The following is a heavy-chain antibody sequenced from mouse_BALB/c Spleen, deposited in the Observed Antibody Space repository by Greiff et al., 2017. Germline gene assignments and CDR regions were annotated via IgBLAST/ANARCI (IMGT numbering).Heavy chain of an antibody. J-gene: IGHJ4*01. CDR1: GFTFSSYA. CDR2: ISSGGSYT. V-gene: IGHV5-9-4*01. Sequence: EVQGVESGGGLVKPGGSLKLSCAASGFTFSSYAMSWVRQSPEKRLEWVAEISSGGSYTYYPDTVTGRFTISRDNAKNTLYLEMSSLRSEDTAMYYCARRGNSGAMDDWGQGTSVTVSS. D-gene: IGHD2-1*01. CDR3: ARRGNSGAMDD.